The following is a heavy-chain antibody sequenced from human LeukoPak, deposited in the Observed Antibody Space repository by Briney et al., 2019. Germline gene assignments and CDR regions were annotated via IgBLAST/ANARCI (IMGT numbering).Heavy chain of an antibody. V-gene: IGHV4-31*03. CDR3: ARPLRPGSRRYDAFDI. J-gene: IGHJ3*02. CDR1: GGSISSGGYY. D-gene: IGHD2-15*01. Sequence: PSQTLSLTCTVSGGSISSGGYYWSWIRQHPGKGLEWIGYIYYSGSTYYNPSLKSRVTISVDTSKNQFSLKLSSVTAADTAVYYCARPLRPGSRRYDAFDIWGQGTMVTVSS. CDR2: IYYSGST.